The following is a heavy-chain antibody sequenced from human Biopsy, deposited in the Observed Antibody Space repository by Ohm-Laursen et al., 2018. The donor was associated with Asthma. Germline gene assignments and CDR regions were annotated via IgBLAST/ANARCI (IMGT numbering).Heavy chain of an antibody. V-gene: IGHV1-3*04. CDR3: ARTYCDFLTGQVKDVFGV. Sequence: KVSRKASGYDFISFAIHRGPQAPGQRLEWIGWVNTGNGDTKNSQKFQGRVTITRDRSASTAYRELRSLPSEDTATYYCARTYCDFLTGQVKDVFGVWGQGTMVTVSS. CDR2: VNTGNGDT. D-gene: IGHD3-9*01. CDR1: GYDFISFA. J-gene: IGHJ3*01.